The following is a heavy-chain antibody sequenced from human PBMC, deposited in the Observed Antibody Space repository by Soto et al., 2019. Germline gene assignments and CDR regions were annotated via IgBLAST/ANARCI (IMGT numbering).Heavy chain of an antibody. CDR1: GFTFDSYG. CDR2: ISSDGNNK. Sequence: QVQLVESGGGVVQPGRSLRLSCAASGFTFDSYGMHWVRQAPGKGLEWVAVISSDGNNKYYADSGKGRFTISRDNFKNTLYLKMSSLRADDTAVYYCAKDLLPNTVTTCGSWGQGTLVTVSS. D-gene: IGHD4-17*01. V-gene: IGHV3-30*18. J-gene: IGHJ5*02. CDR3: AKDLLPNTVTTCGS.